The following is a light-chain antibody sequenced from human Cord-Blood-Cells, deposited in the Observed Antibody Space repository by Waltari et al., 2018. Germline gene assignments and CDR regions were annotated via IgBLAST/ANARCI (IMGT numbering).Light chain of an antibody. J-gene: IGLJ1*01. CDR3: AAWDDSLNGYV. CDR2: YDD. CDR1: SSHIGNNP. V-gene: IGLV1-36*01. Sequence: QSVLTQPPSVSEAPTQRVPISCSGTSSHIGNNPVNWYQQLPGKAPKLLIYYDDLLPSGVSDRFSGSKSGTSASLAISGLQSEDEADYYCAAWDDSLNGYVFGTGTKVTVL.